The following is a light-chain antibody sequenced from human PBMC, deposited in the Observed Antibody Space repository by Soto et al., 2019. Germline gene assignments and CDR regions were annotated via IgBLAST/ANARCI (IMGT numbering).Light chain of an antibody. CDR1: SIDVGGYNY. J-gene: IGLJ2*01. Sequence: QSVLTQPASVSGSPGQSITISCTGTSIDVGGYNYVSWYQQHPGKAPKLMIYEVSNRPSGVSNRFSGSKSGNTASLTISGLQAEDEADYYCRSYTSSSTRVCGGGTKLNVL. CDR3: RSYTSSSTRV. CDR2: EVS. V-gene: IGLV2-14*01.